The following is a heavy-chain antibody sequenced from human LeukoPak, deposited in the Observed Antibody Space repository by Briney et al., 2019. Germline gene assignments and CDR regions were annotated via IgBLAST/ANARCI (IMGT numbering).Heavy chain of an antibody. V-gene: IGHV4-34*01. Sequence: PSETLSLMCSVYGGSFSGYFWSWIRQSPGKGLEWIGEIDDGGNTNYNPSLMSRVIVAMEKSKKQFSLVMRSVTAADTAVYYCARFSRITWGDWGDAFDVWGQGATVIVSS. CDR1: GGSFSGYF. CDR3: ARFSRITWGDWGDAFDV. J-gene: IGHJ3*01. CDR2: IDDGGNT. D-gene: IGHD2-21*02.